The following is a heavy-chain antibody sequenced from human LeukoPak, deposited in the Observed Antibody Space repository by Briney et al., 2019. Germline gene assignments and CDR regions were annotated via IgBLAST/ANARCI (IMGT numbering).Heavy chain of an antibody. V-gene: IGHV4-39*07. Sequence: SETLSLTCTVSGGSIYSRSNYWAWIRQPPGKGLEWIGAIYYSGTTFYNPSLKSRVTISVDTSKNQFSLKLSSVTAADTAVYYCARERWGNTVLSYYYMDVWGKGTTVTVSS. CDR3: ARERWGNTVLSYYYMDV. D-gene: IGHD3-16*01. J-gene: IGHJ6*03. CDR1: GGSIYSRSNY. CDR2: IYYSGTT.